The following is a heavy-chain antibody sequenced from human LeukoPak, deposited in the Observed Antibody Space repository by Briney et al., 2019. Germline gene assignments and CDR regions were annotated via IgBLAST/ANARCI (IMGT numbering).Heavy chain of an antibody. CDR1: GGSVSSGDYY. D-gene: IGHD5-18*01. J-gene: IGHJ2*01. Sequence: KASQTLSLTCTVSGGSVSSGDYYWSWIRQPPGKGLEWIGYIYYSGSTYYNPSLKSRVTISVDTSKNQFSLKLSSVTAADTAVYYCAREGAAYSYDWYFDLWGRGTLVTVSS. CDR3: AREGAAYSYDWYFDL. V-gene: IGHV4-30-4*01. CDR2: IYYSGST.